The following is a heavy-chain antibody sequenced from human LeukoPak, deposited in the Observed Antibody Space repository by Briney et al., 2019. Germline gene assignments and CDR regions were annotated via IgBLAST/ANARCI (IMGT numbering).Heavy chain of an antibody. CDR3: ARSQYYDFWSGYPDY. CDR2: ITNDGSST. J-gene: IGHJ4*02. CDR1: GLTFSSHW. V-gene: IGHV3-74*01. D-gene: IGHD3-3*01. Sequence: GGSLRLSCAASGLTFSSHWMHWVRQAPGKGLVWVSRITNDGSSTTYADSVKGRFTISRDNAKNMLYLQVNSLRAEDTAVYYCARSQYYDFWSGYPDYWGQGTLVTVSS.